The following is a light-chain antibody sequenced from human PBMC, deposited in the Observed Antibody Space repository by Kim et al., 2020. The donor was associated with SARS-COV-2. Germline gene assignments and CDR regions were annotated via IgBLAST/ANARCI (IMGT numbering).Light chain of an antibody. CDR1: QTISSY. CDR3: QQSYSTPLT. V-gene: IGKV1-39*01. Sequence: DILMTQSPSPLSASVGDRLTITCRASQTISSYLNWYQQKPGKAPKLLIYAASNLQSGVPSWFSGSGSGTDFTLTISSLQPEDFATYYCQQSYSTPLTFGGGTKVDIK. J-gene: IGKJ4*01. CDR2: AAS.